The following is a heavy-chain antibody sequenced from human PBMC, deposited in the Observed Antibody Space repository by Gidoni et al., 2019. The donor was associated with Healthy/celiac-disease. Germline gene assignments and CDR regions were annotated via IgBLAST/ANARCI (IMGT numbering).Heavy chain of an antibody. CDR1: GFTFSSYS. J-gene: IGHJ6*02. V-gene: IGHV3-48*02. CDR2: ISSSSSTI. CDR3: ARDQSTIYYYYGMDV. Sequence: EVQLVESGGGLVQPGGSLRLPCAASGFTFSSYSMNGVRQAPGKGLEWVSYISSSSSTIYYADSVKCRFTISRDNAKNSLYLQMNSLRDEDTAVYYCARDQSTIYYYYGMDVWGQGTTVTVSS.